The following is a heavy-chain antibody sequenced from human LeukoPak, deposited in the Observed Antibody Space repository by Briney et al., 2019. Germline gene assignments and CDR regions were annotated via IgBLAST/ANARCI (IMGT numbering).Heavy chain of an antibody. D-gene: IGHD6-13*01. CDR1: EFTFTSYE. V-gene: IGHV3-48*03. CDR2: ISSSGNTI. CDR3: AGDFGIAEVY. J-gene: IGHJ4*02. Sequence: GGSLRLSCAASEFTFTSYELNWVRQAPGKGLEWVSYISSSGNTISYADSVKGRFTISRDNAKNTLYLQMNSLRAEDTAVYYCAGDFGIAEVYWGQGTLVTVSP.